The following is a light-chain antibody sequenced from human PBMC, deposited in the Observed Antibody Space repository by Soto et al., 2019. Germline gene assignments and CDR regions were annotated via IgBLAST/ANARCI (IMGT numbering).Light chain of an antibody. V-gene: IGLV4-60*02. J-gene: IGLJ2*01. CDR1: SGRSTYI. CDR2: LEGSGSY. Sequence: QSVLTQSSSASASLGSSVKLTCTLSSGRSTYIIAWHQQQPGKAPRYLMKLEGSGSYNKGSGIPDRFSGSSSGADRYLTISNLQFEDEADYYCETWDTNVVVFGGGTKLAAL. CDR3: ETWDTNVVV.